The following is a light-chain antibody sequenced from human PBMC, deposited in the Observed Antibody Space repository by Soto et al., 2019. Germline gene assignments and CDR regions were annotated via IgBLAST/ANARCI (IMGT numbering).Light chain of an antibody. Sequence: QSVLTQPPSVSGSPGQSVTIPCTGTSSDVGSYNRVSWYHQAPGTAPRLMIYEVSNRPSGVPDRFSGSKSGNTASLTISGLQAEDEADYYCASYTTHTARFVFGTGTKVTAL. CDR3: ASYTTHTARFV. CDR1: SSDVGSYNR. J-gene: IGLJ1*01. V-gene: IGLV2-18*02. CDR2: EVS.